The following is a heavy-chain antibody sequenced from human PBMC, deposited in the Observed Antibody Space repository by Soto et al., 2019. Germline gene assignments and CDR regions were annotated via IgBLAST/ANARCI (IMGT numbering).Heavy chain of an antibody. D-gene: IGHD6-19*01. CDR2: IIPIFGTA. J-gene: IGHJ6*02. CDR3: AREYSSGGYYYYGMDV. Sequence: ASVKVSCKASGGTFSSYAISWVRQAPGQGLEWMGGIIPIFGTANYAQKFQGRVTITADESTSTAYMELSSLRSEDTAVYYCAREYSSGGYYYYGMDVWGQGTTVTVSS. CDR1: GGTFSSYA. V-gene: IGHV1-69*13.